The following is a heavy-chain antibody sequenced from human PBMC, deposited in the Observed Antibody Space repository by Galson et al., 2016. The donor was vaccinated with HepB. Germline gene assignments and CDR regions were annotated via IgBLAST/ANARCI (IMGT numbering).Heavy chain of an antibody. V-gene: IGHV3-30*03. Sequence: SLRLSCAASGFTFSGYAMHWVRQAPGKGLEWVAVISYDGSNKYYADSVKGRFTISRDNSKNTLYLQRNSLRAEDTAVYYCASLRSGSYAFDIWGQGTMVTVSS. CDR1: GFTFSGYA. CDR3: ASLRSGSYAFDI. CDR2: ISYDGSNK. D-gene: IGHD3-22*01. J-gene: IGHJ3*02.